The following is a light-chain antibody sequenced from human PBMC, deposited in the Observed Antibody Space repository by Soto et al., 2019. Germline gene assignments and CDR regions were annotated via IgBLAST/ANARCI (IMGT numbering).Light chain of an antibody. V-gene: IGKV3-20*01. Sequence: SPGTLSLSPGERATLSCRASQSVSSSYLAWYQQKPGQAPRLLIYGASSRATGIPDRFSGSGSGTDFTLTISRLEPEDFAVYYCQQHGSSPPGITFGQGTRLEIK. J-gene: IGKJ5*01. CDR2: GAS. CDR1: QSVSSSY. CDR3: QQHGSSPPGIT.